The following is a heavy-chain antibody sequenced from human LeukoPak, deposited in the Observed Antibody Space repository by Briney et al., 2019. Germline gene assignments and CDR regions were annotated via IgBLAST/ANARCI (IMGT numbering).Heavy chain of an antibody. CDR3: ARDHARGYENYGMDV. V-gene: IGHV4-30-2*01. CDR1: GVSISSGGYY. D-gene: IGHD5-12*01. Sequence: SQTLSLTCTVSGVSISSGGYYWSWIRQPPGKGLEWIGFIYHSGSTYYNPSLRSLFTISVDRSKNQFSLKLNSVTAADTAVYYCARDHARGYENYGMDVWGQGTTVTVSS. J-gene: IGHJ6*02. CDR2: IYHSGST.